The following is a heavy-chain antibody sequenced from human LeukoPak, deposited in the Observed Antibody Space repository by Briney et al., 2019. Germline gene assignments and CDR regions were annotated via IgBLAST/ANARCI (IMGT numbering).Heavy chain of an antibody. D-gene: IGHD6-13*01. J-gene: IGHJ4*02. Sequence: ASVKVSCKVSGYTLTELSMHWVRQAPGKEREWMGGFDPEDGETIYAQKFQGRVTMTEDTSTDTAYMELSSLRSEDTAVYYCATDPLAAAALFAFDYWGQGTLVTVSS. V-gene: IGHV1-24*01. CDR1: GYTLTELS. CDR3: ATDPLAAAALFAFDY. CDR2: FDPEDGET.